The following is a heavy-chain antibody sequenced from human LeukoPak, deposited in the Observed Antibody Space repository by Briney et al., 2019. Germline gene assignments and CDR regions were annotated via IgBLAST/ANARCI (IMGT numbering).Heavy chain of an antibody. Sequence: ETLSLTCTVSGGSISSYYWSWIRQPAGKGLEWIGRIYTSGSTNYNPSLKSRVTMSVDTSKNQFSLKLSSVTAADTAVYYCAKHPTYYGSGSYSPSRWFDPWGQGTLVTVSS. D-gene: IGHD3-10*01. CDR1: GGSISSYY. J-gene: IGHJ5*02. V-gene: IGHV4-4*07. CDR3: AKHPTYYGSGSYSPSRWFDP. CDR2: IYTSGST.